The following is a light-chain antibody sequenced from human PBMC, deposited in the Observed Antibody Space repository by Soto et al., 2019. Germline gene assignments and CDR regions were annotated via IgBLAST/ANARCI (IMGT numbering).Light chain of an antibody. CDR2: GAA. CDR3: QQHGRSPPYT. CDR1: QSVSSSH. J-gene: IGKJ2*01. V-gene: IGKV3-20*01. Sequence: EIVLTQSPGTLSLSPGERATLSCRASQSVSSSHLAWYQQKFGQAPRLLIYGAASRATGIPDRFSGSGSGTYFTLTSSRLEAEDFAVYYCQQHGRSPPYTFGQGTKLEIK.